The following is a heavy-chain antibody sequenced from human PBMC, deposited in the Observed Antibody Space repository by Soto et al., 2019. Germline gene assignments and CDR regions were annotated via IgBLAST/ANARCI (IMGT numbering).Heavy chain of an antibody. V-gene: IGHV3-53*01. CDR3: VRQYSGSLDY. CDR2: IYSGGST. Sequence: GGSLRLSCAASGFSVSNNYMTWVRQAPGKGPEWVSVIYSGGSTFYADSVKGRFTISRDTSKNTLYLQMNSLRAEDTAVYYCVRQYSGSLDYWGQGTLVTVLL. CDR1: GFSVSNNY. D-gene: IGHD1-26*01. J-gene: IGHJ4*02.